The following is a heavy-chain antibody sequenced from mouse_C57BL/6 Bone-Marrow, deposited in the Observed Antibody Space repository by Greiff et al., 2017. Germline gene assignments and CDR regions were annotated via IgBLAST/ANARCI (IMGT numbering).Heavy chain of an antibody. CDR3: TPVGCGSSYGY. Sequence: VQLQQSGAELVRPGASVTLSCKASGYTFTDYEMHWVKQTPVHGLEWIGAIDPETGGTAYNQKFKGKAILTADKSSSTAYMGLRRLASADSAVYYCTPVGCGSSYGYWGQGTTLTVSS. CDR2: IDPETGGT. D-gene: IGHD1-1*01. J-gene: IGHJ2*01. CDR1: GYTFTDYE. V-gene: IGHV1-15*01.